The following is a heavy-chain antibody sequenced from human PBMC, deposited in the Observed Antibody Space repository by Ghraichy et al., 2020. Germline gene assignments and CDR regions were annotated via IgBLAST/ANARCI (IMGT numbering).Heavy chain of an antibody. D-gene: IGHD5-12*01. J-gene: IGHJ4*02. CDR3: ARQRDYWGASDY. V-gene: IGHV4-39*01. Sequence: LSLESRVAISVDTSKNQFSLRLSSVTATNTAVYYCARQRDYWGASDYWGQGTLVTVSS.